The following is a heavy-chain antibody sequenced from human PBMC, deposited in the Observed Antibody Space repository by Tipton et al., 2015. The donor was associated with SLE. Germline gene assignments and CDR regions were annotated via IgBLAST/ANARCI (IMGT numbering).Heavy chain of an antibody. J-gene: IGHJ6*03. Sequence: TLSLTCTVSGDSVSSTNYYWAWIRQPPGKGLEWVGTIFNTGTTYYNSSLKSRVAISADTPKNQFSLKLSSVTAADTAQYYCARINVPTAMDFYYYYMDVWGNGTTVTVSS. CDR3: ARINVPTAMDFYYYYMDV. V-gene: IGHV4-39*07. CDR2: IFNTGTT. D-gene: IGHD2-2*01. CDR1: GDSVSSTNYY.